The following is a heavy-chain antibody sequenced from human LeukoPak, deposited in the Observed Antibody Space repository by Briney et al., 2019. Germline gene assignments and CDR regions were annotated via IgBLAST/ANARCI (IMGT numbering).Heavy chain of an antibody. CDR1: GFTFTSSA. CDR2: IVVGSGNT. V-gene: IGHV1-58*01. J-gene: IGHJ3*02. CDR3: AAIDYDSSGYYYGEAFDI. Sequence: ASVKVSCKASGFTFTSSAVQWVRQARGQRLEWIGWIVVGSGNTNYAQKFQERVTITRDMSTSTAYMELSSLRSEDTAVYYCAAIDYDSSGYYYGEAFDIWGQGTMVTVSS. D-gene: IGHD3-22*01.